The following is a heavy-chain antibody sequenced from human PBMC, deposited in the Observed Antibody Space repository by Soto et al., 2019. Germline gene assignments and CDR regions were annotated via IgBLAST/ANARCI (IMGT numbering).Heavy chain of an antibody. CDR1: GYTFTNYD. V-gene: IGHV1-8*01. J-gene: IGHJ4*02. D-gene: IGHD1-26*01. CDR3: ARGLSYRQD. Sequence: QVQLVQSGAEVKKPGASVKVYYKASGYTFTNYDIYWVRQATGQGLEWMGWMHPNSGNTGYAQKFQGRVTMTRNTSISTAYMELSSLRSEDTAVYYCARGLSYRQDWGQGTLVTVSS. CDR2: MHPNSGNT.